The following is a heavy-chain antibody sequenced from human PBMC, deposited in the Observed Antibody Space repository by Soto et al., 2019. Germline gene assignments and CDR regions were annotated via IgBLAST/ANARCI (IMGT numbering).Heavy chain of an antibody. Sequence: ASVKVSCKASGYTFIGYYIHWVRQAPGQGLEWMGWINPNSGGTNYAQRFQGWVTMTRDRSISTAYMELSRLKSDDTAVYYCARLGGGLDSLGYYGMDVWGQGTTVPVSS. J-gene: IGHJ6*02. CDR1: GYTFIGYY. CDR3: ARLGGGLDSLGYYGMDV. D-gene: IGHD2-2*03. V-gene: IGHV1-2*04. CDR2: INPNSGGT.